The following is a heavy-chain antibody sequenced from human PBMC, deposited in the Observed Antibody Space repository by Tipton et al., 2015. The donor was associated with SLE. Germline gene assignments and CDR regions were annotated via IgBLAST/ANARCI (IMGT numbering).Heavy chain of an antibody. V-gene: IGHV4-61*02. CDR1: GGSISSGSYY. CDR3: ARGIAYYYDSSGYLFDY. Sequence: TLSLTCTVSGGSISSGSYYWSWIRQPAGKGLEWIGRIYTSGSTNYNPSLKSRVTISVDTSKNQFSLKLSSVTAADTAVYYCARGIAYYYDSSGYLFDYWGQGTLVTVSS. CDR2: IYTSGST. J-gene: IGHJ4*02. D-gene: IGHD3-22*01.